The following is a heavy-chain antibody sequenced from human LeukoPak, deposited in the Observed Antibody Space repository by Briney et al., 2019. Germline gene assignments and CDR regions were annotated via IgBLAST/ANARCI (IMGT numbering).Heavy chain of an antibody. Sequence: GGSLRLSCAASGLTFNIFWMHWVRQAPGKGLVWVSLIKGDGSSTTYMDSVKGRFIISRDNAKNTLYLQMNSLRTEDTAVYYCATGHSYGYNYWGKGPLVTVSP. CDR1: GLTFNIFW. CDR3: ATGHSYGYNY. CDR2: IKGDGSST. V-gene: IGHV3-74*01. D-gene: IGHD5-18*01. J-gene: IGHJ4*02.